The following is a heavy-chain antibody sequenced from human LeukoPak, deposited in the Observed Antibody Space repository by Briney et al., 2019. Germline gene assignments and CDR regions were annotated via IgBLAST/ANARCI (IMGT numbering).Heavy chain of an antibody. Sequence: SGGSLRLSCVASGLNFNSRWMDWVRRAPGQGLEWVASIKEDGSETHYVDSVRGRFTISRDNSKNTLYLQMNSLRAEDTAVYYCAAYSGSHRRDFQHWGQGTLVTVSS. CDR2: IKEDGSET. CDR3: AAYSGSHRRDFQH. D-gene: IGHD1-26*01. CDR1: GLNFNSRW. J-gene: IGHJ1*01. V-gene: IGHV3-7*03.